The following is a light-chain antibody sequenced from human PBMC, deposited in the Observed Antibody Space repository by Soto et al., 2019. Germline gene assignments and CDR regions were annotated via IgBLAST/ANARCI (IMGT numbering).Light chain of an antibody. Sequence: TQKQDTLSVSPGESATLSCRASQSVRSYLAWYQQKPGQAPRLVIYAASTMPTGIPSRFSGSVSGTEFTLTISSLQSEDFVVYDCQQDNEWLPYTFGQRRRPEI. V-gene: IGKV3-15*01. CDR3: QQDNEWLPYT. CDR2: AAS. CDR1: QSVRSY. J-gene: IGKJ5*01.